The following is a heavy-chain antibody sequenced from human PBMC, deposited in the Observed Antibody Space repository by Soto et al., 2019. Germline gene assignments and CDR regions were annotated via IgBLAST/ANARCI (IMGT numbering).Heavy chain of an antibody. CDR2: ISPIFGST. D-gene: IGHD4-17*01. CDR3: AGDYGDYDWYGMDV. Sequence: VQLVQSGAEVKKPGSSVKVSCRASGATFRSYALTWVRQAPGQGLEWMGVISPIFGSTIYARQFQGRVTITADDSARTAYMDRNSLSSEDTAVYYCAGDYGDYDWYGMDVWGQGTTVTVSS. CDR1: GATFRSYA. V-gene: IGHV1-69*01. J-gene: IGHJ6*02.